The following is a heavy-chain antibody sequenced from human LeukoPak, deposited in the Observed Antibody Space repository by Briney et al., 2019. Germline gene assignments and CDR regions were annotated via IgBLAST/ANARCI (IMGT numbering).Heavy chain of an antibody. V-gene: IGHV5-51*01. CDR2: IYPGDSDT. J-gene: IGHJ3*02. CDR3: ARPRIVGAPDAFDI. D-gene: IGHD1-26*01. Sequence: GESLKISCKGSGCSFTSYWIGWVRRMPGKGLEWMGIIYPGDSDTRYSPSFQGQVTISADKSISTAYLKWSSLKASDTAMYYCARPRIVGAPDAFDIWGQGTMVTVSS. CDR1: GCSFTSYW.